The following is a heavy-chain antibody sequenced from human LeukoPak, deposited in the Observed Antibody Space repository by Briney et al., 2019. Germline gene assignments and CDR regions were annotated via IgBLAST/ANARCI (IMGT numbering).Heavy chain of an antibody. J-gene: IGHJ5*02. CDR2: INPSGGST. V-gene: IGHV1-46*01. CDR1: GYTFTSYY. D-gene: IGHD2-2*02. CDR3: ASCRAYSKGYCSSTSCYTHFGSWFDP. Sequence: ASVKVSCKASGYTFTSYYMHWVRQAPGQGLEWMGIINPSGGSTSYAQKFQGRVTMTRDTSTSTVYMELSSLRSEDTAVYYCASCRAYSKGYCSSTSCYTHFGSWFDPWGQGTLVTVSS.